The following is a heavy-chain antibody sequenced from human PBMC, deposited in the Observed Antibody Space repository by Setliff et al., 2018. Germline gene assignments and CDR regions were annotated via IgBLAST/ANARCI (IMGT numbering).Heavy chain of an antibody. D-gene: IGHD2-8*01. V-gene: IGHV1-3*01. Sequence: ASVKVSCKASGYSFTSYTIHWARQAPGQGLEWMEWISPGNGNTAYSQKIQDRVTITRDTSASTAYMELSSLRSEDTAVYYCARIGFGYYSTSGAWYFDNWGQGTLVTVSS. CDR2: ISPGNGNT. CDR1: GYSFTSYT. CDR3: ARIGFGYYSTSGAWYFDN. J-gene: IGHJ4*02.